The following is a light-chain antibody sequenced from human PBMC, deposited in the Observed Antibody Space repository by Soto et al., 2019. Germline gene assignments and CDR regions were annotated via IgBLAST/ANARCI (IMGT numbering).Light chain of an antibody. CDR3: QVFDGSLWT. J-gene: IGKJ1*01. Sequence: EIVLTQSPGTLSLSPGERVTLSCRASQSVSSNKLAWYQQKPGQAPRLLIYGASGRATGIPDRFSGSGSGTDFTLTISRLEPEDFAVYYCQVFDGSLWTFGQGTKVEIK. CDR1: QSVSSNK. CDR2: GAS. V-gene: IGKV3-20*01.